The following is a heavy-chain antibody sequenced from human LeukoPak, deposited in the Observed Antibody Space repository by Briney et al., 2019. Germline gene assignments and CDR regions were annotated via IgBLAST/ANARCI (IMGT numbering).Heavy chain of an antibody. D-gene: IGHD2-8*02. V-gene: IGHV3-21*01. J-gene: IGHJ5*02. Sequence: PGGSLRLSCAASGFTFSSYSMNWVRQAPGKGLEWVSSISSSSSYIYYADSVKGRFTISRDNAKNSLYLQMNSLRAEDTAVYYCARDAGICKTYWWPTRGHWFDPWGQGTLVTVSS. CDR1: GFTFSSYS. CDR2: ISSSSSYI. CDR3: ARDAGICKTYWWPTRGHWFDP.